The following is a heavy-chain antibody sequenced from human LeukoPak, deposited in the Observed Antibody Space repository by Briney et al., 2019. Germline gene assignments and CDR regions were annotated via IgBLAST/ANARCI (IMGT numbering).Heavy chain of an antibody. D-gene: IGHD3-10*01. J-gene: IGHJ6*02. CDR3: ARDRYYGSGDFYGMDV. Sequence: SETLSLTCTVSGGSISSYYWSWIRQPPGKGLEWIGYIYYSGSTNYNPSLKSRVTISVDTSKNQFSLKLSSVTAADTAVYYCARDRYYGSGDFYGMDVWGQGTTVTVSS. CDR1: GGSISSYY. V-gene: IGHV4-59*01. CDR2: IYYSGST.